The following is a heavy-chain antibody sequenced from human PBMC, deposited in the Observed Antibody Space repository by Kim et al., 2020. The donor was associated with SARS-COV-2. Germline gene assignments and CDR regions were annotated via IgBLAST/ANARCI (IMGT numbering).Heavy chain of an antibody. CDR2: INPSGGST. J-gene: IGHJ4*02. V-gene: IGHV1-46*01. D-gene: IGHD3-22*01. CDR3: ARDPLDSSGYYPPTDDY. CDR1: GYTFTSYY. Sequence: ASVKVSCKASGYTFTSYYMHWVRQAPGQGLEWMGIINPSGGSTSYAQKFQGRVTMTRDTSTSTVYMELSSLRSEDTAVYYCARDPLDSSGYYPPTDDYWGQGTLVTVSS.